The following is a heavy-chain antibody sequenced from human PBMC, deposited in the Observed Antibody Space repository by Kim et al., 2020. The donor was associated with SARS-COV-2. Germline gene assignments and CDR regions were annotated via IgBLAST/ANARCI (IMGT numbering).Heavy chain of an antibody. CDR3: ARDSRYCGNTDCRGDAFEI. CDR1: GFTFSSFW. V-gene: IGHV3-7*01. Sequence: GGSLRLSCTGSGFTFSSFWMTWVRQAPGKGLEWVANIKEDGSEKYHVDSVKGRFTISRDNARNSLYLQMNSLRVEDTALYSCARDSRYCGNTDCRGDAFEIWGHGTMFTVSS. J-gene: IGHJ3*02. CDR2: IKEDGSEK. D-gene: IGHD2-15*01.